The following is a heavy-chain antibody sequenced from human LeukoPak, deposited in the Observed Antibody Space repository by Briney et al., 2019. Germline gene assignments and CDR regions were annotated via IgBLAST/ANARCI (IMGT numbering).Heavy chain of an antibody. J-gene: IGHJ4*02. D-gene: IGHD4-17*01. CDR2: IYYSGST. CDR1: GDSISSYY. V-gene: IGHV4-59*08. Sequence: SETLSLTYTVSGDSISSYYWSWIRQPPGKGLEWIGYIYYSGSTNYNPSLKSRVTISVDTSKNQFSLKLSSVTAADTAVYYCARHEYGDFHFDYWGQGTLVTVSS. CDR3: ARHEYGDFHFDY.